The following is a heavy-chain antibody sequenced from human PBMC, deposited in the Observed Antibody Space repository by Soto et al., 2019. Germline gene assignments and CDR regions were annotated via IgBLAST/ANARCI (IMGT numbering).Heavy chain of an antibody. Sequence: SETLSLTCTVSGGSISSGDYYWSWIRQPPEKGLEWIGYIYYSGSTYYNPSLKSRVTISVDTSKNQFSLKLSSVTAADTAVYYCARLTPGYSSGWFIDYWGRGTLVTVSS. CDR3: ARLTPGYSSGWFIDY. CDR2: IYYSGST. J-gene: IGHJ4*02. V-gene: IGHV4-30-4*01. CDR1: GGSISSGDYY. D-gene: IGHD6-19*01.